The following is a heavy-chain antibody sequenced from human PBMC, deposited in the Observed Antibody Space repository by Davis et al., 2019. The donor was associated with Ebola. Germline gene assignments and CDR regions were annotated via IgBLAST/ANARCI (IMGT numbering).Heavy chain of an antibody. CDR3: ARRIQLWLEDDAFDI. Sequence: GESLKISCKGSGYSFTSYWIGWVRQMPGKGLEWMGIIYPGDSDTRYSPSFQGQVTISADKSISTAYLQWSSLKASDTAMYYCARRIQLWLEDDAFDIWGQGTMVTVSS. CDR1: GYSFTSYW. D-gene: IGHD5-18*01. J-gene: IGHJ3*02. V-gene: IGHV5-51*01. CDR2: IYPGDSDT.